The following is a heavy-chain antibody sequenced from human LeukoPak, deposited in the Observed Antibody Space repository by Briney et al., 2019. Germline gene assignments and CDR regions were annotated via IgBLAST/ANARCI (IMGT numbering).Heavy chain of an antibody. V-gene: IGHV3-74*01. CDR2: INSDGSST. D-gene: IGHD5-24*01. CDR3: ARDKLSVATINGDY. CDR1: GFTFSSYW. J-gene: IGHJ4*02. Sequence: GGSLRLSRATSGFTFSSYWMHWVRQAPGKGLVWVSRINSDGSSTSYADSVKGRFTISRDNAKNTLYLQMNSLRAEDTAVYYCARDKLSVATINGDYWGQGTLVTVSS.